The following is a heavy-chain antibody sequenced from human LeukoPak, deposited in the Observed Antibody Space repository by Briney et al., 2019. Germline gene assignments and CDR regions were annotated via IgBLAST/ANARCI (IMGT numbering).Heavy chain of an antibody. Sequence: ASVKVSCKASGYTFTGYYMHWVRQAPGQGLEWMGWINPNSGGTNYAQKFQGRVTMTRDTSISTAYMELSRLRSDDTAVYYCARDLAYCSSTSCYPWGKGNLVTVSS. CDR2: INPNSGGT. V-gene: IGHV1-2*02. J-gene: IGHJ5*02. D-gene: IGHD2-2*01. CDR1: GYTFTGYY. CDR3: ARDLAYCSSTSCYP.